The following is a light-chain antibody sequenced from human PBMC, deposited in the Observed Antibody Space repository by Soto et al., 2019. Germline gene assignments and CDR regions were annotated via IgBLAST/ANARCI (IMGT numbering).Light chain of an antibody. CDR1: QSVSSSF. V-gene: IGKV3-20*01. J-gene: IGKJ4*01. CDR2: GAS. Sequence: KLSAGTLSLYPGARAPLSCRASQSVSSSFLTWYQQKPGQAPRLLIYGASSRATGIPDRFSGSGSGTDFTLTISRLEPEDFAVYYCPQYGSSRLTFGGGTKVDIK. CDR3: PQYGSSRLT.